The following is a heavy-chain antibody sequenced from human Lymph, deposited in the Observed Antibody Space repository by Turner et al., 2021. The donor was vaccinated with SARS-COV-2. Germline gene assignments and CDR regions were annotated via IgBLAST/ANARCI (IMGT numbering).Heavy chain of an antibody. D-gene: IGHD3-9*01. Sequence: QVTLRESGPALVKPTQTLTLTYTVSGFSLSTSGMCVSWIRQPPGKALEWLARIDWDDDKYYSTSLKTRLTISKDTSKNQVVLTMTNMDPVDTATYYCARMSYDILGGYYYGMDVWGQGTTVTVSS. CDR1: GFSLSTSGMC. V-gene: IGHV2-70*15. J-gene: IGHJ6*02. CDR2: IDWDDDK. CDR3: ARMSYDILGGYYYGMDV.